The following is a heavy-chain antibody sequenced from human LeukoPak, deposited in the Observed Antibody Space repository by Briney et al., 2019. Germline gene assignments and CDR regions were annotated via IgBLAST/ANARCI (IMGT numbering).Heavy chain of an antibody. D-gene: IGHD4/OR15-4a*01. CDR2: IKQDGSEK. Sequence: PGGSLRLSCAASGFTFSTYWVDWVRQAPGKGLEWVAKIKQDGSEKYYVDSVKGRFTISRDNAKNSLYLQMNSLRAEDTAVYYCARRTGAYSHPYDYWGQGTLVTVSS. V-gene: IGHV3-7*01. J-gene: IGHJ4*02. CDR1: GFTFSTYW. CDR3: ARRTGAYSHPYDY.